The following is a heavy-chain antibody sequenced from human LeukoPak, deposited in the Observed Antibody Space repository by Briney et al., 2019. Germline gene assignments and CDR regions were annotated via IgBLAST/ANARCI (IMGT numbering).Heavy chain of an antibody. CDR3: AGGSGYYSTPTYSDY. CDR2: ISSSSSSYI. V-gene: IGHV3-21*01. Sequence: GGSLRLSCAASGFTFSSYSMNWVRQAPGKGLEWVSSISSSSSSYIYYADSVKGRFTISRDNAKNSLYLQMNSLRAEDTAVYYCAGGSGYYSTPTYSDYWGQGTLVTVSS. D-gene: IGHD3-22*01. J-gene: IGHJ4*02. CDR1: GFTFSSYS.